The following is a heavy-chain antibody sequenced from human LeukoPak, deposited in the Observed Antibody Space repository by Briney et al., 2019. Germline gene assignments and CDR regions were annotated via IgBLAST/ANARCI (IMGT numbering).Heavy chain of an antibody. CDR3: ARSYSNHLFGMDV. CDR2: IYSGGST. CDR1: GFTVSSYY. J-gene: IGHJ6*02. Sequence: GGSLRLSCAASGFTVSSYYMTWVRQAPGKGLEWVSVIYSGGSTYYADSVKGRVAISRDNSDNTVFLQMNIVRAEDTAVYYCARSYSNHLFGMDVWGQGTTVTVSS. D-gene: IGHD4-11*01. V-gene: IGHV3-66*01.